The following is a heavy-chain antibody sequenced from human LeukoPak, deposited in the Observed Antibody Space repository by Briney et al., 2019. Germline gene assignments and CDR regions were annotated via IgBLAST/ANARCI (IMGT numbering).Heavy chain of an antibody. V-gene: IGHV4-30-4*01. J-gene: IGHJ4*02. CDR2: IYYSGST. D-gene: IGHD4/OR15-4a*01. CDR1: GGSISSGDYY. Sequence: SETLSLTSTVSGGSISSGDYYWSWIRQPPGKGLEWIGYIYYSGSTYYNPSLKSRVTISVDTSKNQFSLKLSSVTAADTAVYYCARALRLSFDYWGQGTLVTVSS. CDR3: ARALRLSFDY.